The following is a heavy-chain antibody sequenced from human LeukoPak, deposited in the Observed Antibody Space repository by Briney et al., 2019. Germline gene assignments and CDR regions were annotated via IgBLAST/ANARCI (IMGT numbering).Heavy chain of an antibody. Sequence: GRSLRLSCAASGFTLSDYAMQWVRQAPGKGLEWVAVTWDDGTSKNYADSVRGRFTISRDTSKKTIYLQMNSLRAEDTAVYYCARDRPYGDYVGGFDSWGQGTLVTVSS. J-gene: IGHJ4*02. CDR2: TWDDGTSK. CDR3: ARDRPYGDYVGGFDS. D-gene: IGHD4-17*01. V-gene: IGHV3-33*01. CDR1: GFTLSDYA.